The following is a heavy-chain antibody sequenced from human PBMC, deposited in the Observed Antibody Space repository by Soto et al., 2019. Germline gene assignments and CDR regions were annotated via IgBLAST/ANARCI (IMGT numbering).Heavy chain of an antibody. J-gene: IGHJ6*02. CDR1: GGSISSYY. CDR3: AVGYDYYYHYYGMDV. D-gene: IGHD5-12*01. CDR2: IYYSGGT. V-gene: IGHV4-59*01. Sequence: SETLSLTCTVSGGSISSYYWSWIRRPPGRGLEWIGYIYYSGGTNYNPSLKSRVTISVDTSKNQFSLNLSSVTAADTAVYYCAVGYDYYYHYYGMDVWGQGTTVTVSS.